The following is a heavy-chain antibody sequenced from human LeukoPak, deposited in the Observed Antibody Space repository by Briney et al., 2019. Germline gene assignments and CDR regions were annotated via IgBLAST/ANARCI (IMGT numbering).Heavy chain of an antibody. CDR2: IYYSGST. J-gene: IGHJ4*02. D-gene: IGHD4-17*01. Sequence: PSQTLSLNCTVSGGSISSGGYYWSWIRQHPGKGLKWIGYIYYSGSTYYNPSLKSRVTISVDTSKNQFSLKLSSVTAADTAVYYCARRTLTTKYYYFDYWGQGTLVTVSS. V-gene: IGHV4-31*03. CDR1: GGSISSGGYY. CDR3: ARRTLTTKYYYFDY.